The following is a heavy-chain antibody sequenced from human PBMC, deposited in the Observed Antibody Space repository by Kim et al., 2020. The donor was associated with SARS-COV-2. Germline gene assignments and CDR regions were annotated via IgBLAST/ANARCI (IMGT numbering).Heavy chain of an antibody. CDR2: IWYDGSNK. J-gene: IGHJ4*02. Sequence: GGSLRLSCAASGFTFSSYAMHWVRQAPGKGLEWVAVIWYDGSNKYYADSVKGRFTISRDNSKNTLYLQMNSLRAEDTAVYYCAKDESSGYYSDYFDYRGQGTLVTVSS. D-gene: IGHD3-22*01. CDR3: AKDESSGYYSDYFDY. CDR1: GFTFSSYA. V-gene: IGHV3-33*06.